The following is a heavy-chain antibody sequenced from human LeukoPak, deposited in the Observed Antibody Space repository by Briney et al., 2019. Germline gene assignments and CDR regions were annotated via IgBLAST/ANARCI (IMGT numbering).Heavy chain of an antibody. CDR3: ARFVLLWFGESSGWFDP. CDR1: GFTFDDYG. V-gene: IGHV4-34*01. D-gene: IGHD3-10*01. CDR2: INHSGST. J-gene: IGHJ5*02. Sequence: PGGSLRLSCAASGFTFDDYGMSWIRQPPGKGLEWIGEINHSGSTNYSPSLKSRVTISVDTSKNQFSLKLSSVTAADTAVYYCARFVLLWFGESSGWFDPWGQGTLVTVSS.